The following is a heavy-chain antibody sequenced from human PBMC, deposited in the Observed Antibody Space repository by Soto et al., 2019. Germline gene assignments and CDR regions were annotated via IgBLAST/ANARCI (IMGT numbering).Heavy chain of an antibody. CDR2: VWYDGGT. J-gene: IGHJ5*02. V-gene: IGHV4-59*01. Sequence: QVQLQESGPGLVKPSETLSLTCTVSGGSISGYYWSWIRQPPGQGLGWIGYVWYDGGTNYNPHHTARVAVAWGTSNNQFARQLSSVTAAGRAVYSCARLPWADSGGSCAPWGQGTLVTDSS. CDR3: ARLPWADSGGSCAP. D-gene: IGHD2-15*01. CDR1: GGSISGYY.